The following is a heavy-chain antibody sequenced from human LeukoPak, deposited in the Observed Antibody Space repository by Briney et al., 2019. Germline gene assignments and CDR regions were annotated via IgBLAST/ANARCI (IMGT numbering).Heavy chain of an antibody. J-gene: IGHJ4*02. V-gene: IGHV3-30*07. Sequence: DSVKSRFTISRDNFKNTLYLQMNSLRAEDTAVYYCARESSGWLQLLDYWGQGTLVTVSS. D-gene: IGHD5-24*01. CDR3: ARESSGWLQLLDY.